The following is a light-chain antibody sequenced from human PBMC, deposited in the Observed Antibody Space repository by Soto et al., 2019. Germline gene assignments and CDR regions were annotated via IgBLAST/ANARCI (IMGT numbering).Light chain of an antibody. V-gene: IGLV2-23*01. CDR1: SSDVGSYNL. Sequence: QSALTQPASVSGSPGQSITISCTGTSSDVGSYNLVSRYQQHPGKAPKLMIYEGSKRPSGVSNRFSGSKSGNTASLTISGLQAEDEADYYCCSYAGSSTPSYVFGTGTKVTVL. J-gene: IGLJ1*01. CDR3: CSYAGSSTPSYV. CDR2: EGS.